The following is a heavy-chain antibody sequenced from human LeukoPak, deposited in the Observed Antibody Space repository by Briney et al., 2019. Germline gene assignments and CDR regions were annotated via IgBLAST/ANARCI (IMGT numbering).Heavy chain of an antibody. V-gene: IGHV4-34*01. CDR1: GGSFSGYY. J-gene: IGHJ4*02. CDR2: INHSGST. Sequence: SETLSLTCAVYGGSFSGYYWSWIRQPPGKGLEWIGEINHSGSTNYNPSLKSRVTISVDTSKNQFSLKLSSVTAADTAVYYCASRDWLGIDYWGQGTLVTVSS. CDR3: ASRDWLGIDY. D-gene: IGHD5-24*01.